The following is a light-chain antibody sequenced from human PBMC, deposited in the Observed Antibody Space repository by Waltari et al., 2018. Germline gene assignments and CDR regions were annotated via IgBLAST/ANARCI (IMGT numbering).Light chain of an antibody. CDR1: QRVSSY. CDR3: QQRSNWPT. V-gene: IGKV3-11*01. CDR2: DAS. Sequence: EIVLTQSPATLSLSPGERDTLSCRASQRVSSYLAWYQQKPGQAPRLLIYDASNRATGIPARFSGSGSGTDFTLTISSLEPEDFAVYYCQQRSNWPTFGPGTKVDIK. J-gene: IGKJ3*01.